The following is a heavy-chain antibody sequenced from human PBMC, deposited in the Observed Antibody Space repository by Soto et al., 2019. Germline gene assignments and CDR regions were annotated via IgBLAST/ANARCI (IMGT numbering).Heavy chain of an antibody. V-gene: IGHV4-34*01. D-gene: IGHD2-2*01. CDR1: GGSFSGYY. CDR3: ARDDKGVSAAMLH. J-gene: IGHJ4*02. CDR2: INHSGST. Sequence: PSETLSLTCAVYGGSFSGYYWSWIRQPPGKGLEWIGEINHSGSTNYNPPLKSRVTISVDTSKNQFSLKLSSVTAADTAVYYCARDDKGVSAAMLHWGQGTLVTVSS.